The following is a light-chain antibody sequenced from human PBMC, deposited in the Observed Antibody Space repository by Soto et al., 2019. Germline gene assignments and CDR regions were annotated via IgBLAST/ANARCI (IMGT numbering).Light chain of an antibody. J-gene: IGLJ1*01. CDR3: SSYTRSSTYV. Sequence: QSVLTQPASVSGSPGQSITISCTGTSSDVGGYNYVSWYQQHPGKAPKLMTYDVSNRPSGVSNRFSGSKSGNTASLTISGLQAEDEADYYCSSYTRSSTYVFGTGTKVTVL. CDR2: DVS. V-gene: IGLV2-14*01. CDR1: SSDVGGYNY.